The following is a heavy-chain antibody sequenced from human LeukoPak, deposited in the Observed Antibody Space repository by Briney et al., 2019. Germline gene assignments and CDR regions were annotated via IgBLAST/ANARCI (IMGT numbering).Heavy chain of an antibody. CDR3: ARERNYDVLTGYYRGPPSYYFDY. D-gene: IGHD3-9*01. CDR1: GGSISSCSYY. CDR2: NYYSSST. J-gene: IGHJ4*02. V-gene: IGHV4-39*07. Sequence: SETLSLTCTVSGGSISSCSYYWGWIRQPPGKGLEWIGSNYYSSSTYYNPSLKSRITISVDTSKHQFSLKLSSVTAAGTAAYYWARERNYDVLTGYYRGPPSYYFDYWGQGTLVTVSS.